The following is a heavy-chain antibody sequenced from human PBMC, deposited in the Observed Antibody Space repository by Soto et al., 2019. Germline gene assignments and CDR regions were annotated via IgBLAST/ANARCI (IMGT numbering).Heavy chain of an antibody. CDR3: ARDYYGSGSAFDI. J-gene: IGHJ3*02. V-gene: IGHV3-21*01. D-gene: IGHD3-10*01. CDR2: ISSSSSYI. Sequence: GGSLRLSCAASGFTFSSYSMNWVRQAPGKGLEWVSSISSSSSYIYYADSVKGRFTISRDNAKNALYLQMNSLRAEDTAVYYCARDYYGSGSAFDIWVQGTVVTVSS. CDR1: GFTFSSYS.